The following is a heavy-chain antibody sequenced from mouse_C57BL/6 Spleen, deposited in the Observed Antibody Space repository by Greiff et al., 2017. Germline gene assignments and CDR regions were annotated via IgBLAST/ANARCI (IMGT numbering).Heavy chain of an antibody. J-gene: IGHJ2*01. Sequence: QVQLQQPGAELVMPGASVKLSCKASGYTFTSYWMHWVKQRPGQGLEWIGEIDPSDSYTNYNQKFKGKSTLTVDKSSSTAYMQLSSLTSEDSAVYYCARSGSSYKYFDYWGQGTTLTVSS. CDR1: GYTFTSYW. D-gene: IGHD1-1*01. CDR2: IDPSDSYT. V-gene: IGHV1-69*01. CDR3: ARSGSSYKYFDY.